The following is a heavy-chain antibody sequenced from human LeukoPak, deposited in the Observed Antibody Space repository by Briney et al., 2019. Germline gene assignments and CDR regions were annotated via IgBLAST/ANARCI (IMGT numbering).Heavy chain of an antibody. Sequence: GGPLRLSCAASGFTFTHSWMSWVRQAPGKGLEWVANIKQDGSEKYYVDSVEGRFTISRDNAKNSVSLQMNSLRGEDTAVYYCVRALGSSSADYWGQGTLVTVSS. CDR1: GFTFTHSW. J-gene: IGHJ4*02. CDR3: VRALGSSSADY. V-gene: IGHV3-7*01. D-gene: IGHD6-6*01. CDR2: IKQDGSEK.